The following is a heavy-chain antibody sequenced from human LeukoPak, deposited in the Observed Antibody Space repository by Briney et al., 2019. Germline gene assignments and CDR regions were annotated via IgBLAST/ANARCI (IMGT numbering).Heavy chain of an antibody. Sequence: PSETLSLTCAVYGGSFSFYYWTWIRQPPGKDLEWIGEINHSGSTNFNPSLKSRVIISVDTSKSQFSLKLSSVTAADTAVYYCARRAQGLDFWDQGALVTVSS. CDR1: GGSFSFYY. J-gene: IGHJ4*02. V-gene: IGHV4-34*01. CDR3: ARRAQGLDF. CDR2: INHSGST.